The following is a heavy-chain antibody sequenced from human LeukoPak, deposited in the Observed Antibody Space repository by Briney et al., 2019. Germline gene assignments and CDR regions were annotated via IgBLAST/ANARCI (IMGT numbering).Heavy chain of an antibody. CDR3: ARDGARSNYGDYVGDY. CDR2: IIPIFGTA. CDR1: GYTFTSYG. V-gene: IGHV1-69*05. D-gene: IGHD4-17*01. Sequence: GASVKVSCKGSGYTFTSYGISWVRQAPGQGLEWMGGIIPIFGTANYAQKFQARVTITTDQSTSTAYMELSSLRSEDTAVYYCARDGARSNYGDYVGDYWGQGTLVTVSS. J-gene: IGHJ4*02.